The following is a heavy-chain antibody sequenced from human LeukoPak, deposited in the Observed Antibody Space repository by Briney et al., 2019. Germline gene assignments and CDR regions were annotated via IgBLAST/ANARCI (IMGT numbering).Heavy chain of an antibody. CDR2: IYTSGST. D-gene: IGHD3-22*01. CDR3: GRGENYYDSRGFYFVKARDI. CDR1: GGSISSYY. J-gene: IGHJ3*02. Sequence: SETLSLTCTVSGGSISSYYWSWIRQPAGKGLEWIGRIYTSGSTNYNPSLKSRVTMSVDTSKNQFSLKLSSVTAPDKAGYYCGRGENYYDSRGFYFVKARDIWGRGTRVTV. V-gene: IGHV4-4*07.